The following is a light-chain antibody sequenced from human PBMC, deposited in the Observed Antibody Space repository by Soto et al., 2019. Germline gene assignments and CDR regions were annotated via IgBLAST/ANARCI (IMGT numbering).Light chain of an antibody. CDR1: SSDGGSYNL. J-gene: IGLJ2*01. Sequence: QSALTQPASVSGSPGQSITISCTGTSSDGGSYNLVSWYQQHPGKAPKLIIFEGNERPSGVSNRFSGSKSGNTASLTISGLQAEDEADYYCCSYAGSTTSHVVFGGGTQLTVL. V-gene: IGLV2-23*01. CDR3: CSYAGSTTSHVV. CDR2: EGN.